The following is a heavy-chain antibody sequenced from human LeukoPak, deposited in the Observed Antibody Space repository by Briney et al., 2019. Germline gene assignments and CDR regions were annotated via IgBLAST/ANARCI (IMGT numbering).Heavy chain of an antibody. J-gene: IGHJ4*02. CDR3: ARLGTYWSNYYFEY. CDR1: GYSFTTYW. CDR2: IYPGDSDT. V-gene: IGHV5-51*01. D-gene: IGHD3-10*01. Sequence: GESLKISCQGSGYSFTTYWIGWVRQMPGKGLECMGVIYPGDSDTRYSPSFQGQVTISADKSINTAYLQWSSLKASDTAMYYCARLGTYWSNYYFEYWGQGTLVTVSS.